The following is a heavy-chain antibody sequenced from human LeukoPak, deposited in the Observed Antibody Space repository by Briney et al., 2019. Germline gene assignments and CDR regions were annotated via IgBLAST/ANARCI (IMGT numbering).Heavy chain of an antibody. CDR3: ARVRSSYYYESSGYYYYDAFDM. D-gene: IGHD3-22*01. CDR2: IDSTSGTI. J-gene: IGHJ3*02. V-gene: IGHV3-48*01. Sequence: PGGSLRLTCAASGFSFSPYSMNWLSQAPGKGLEGVSYIDSTSGTIYYADSVRGRFAISGDNAKKSLYLQMNSLRAEDTAVYYCARVRSSYYYESSGYYYYDAFDMWGQGTRVTVSS. CDR1: GFSFSPYS.